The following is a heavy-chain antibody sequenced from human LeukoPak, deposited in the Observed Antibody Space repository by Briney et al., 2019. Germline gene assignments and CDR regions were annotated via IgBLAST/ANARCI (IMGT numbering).Heavy chain of an antibody. Sequence: GGSLRLSCAASGFTFSTYRMSWVRQAPGKGLEWVANIKQDGSEKHYVDSVKGRFTISRDNAKNSLYLQMSSLRAEDTAVYYCTRVEETATTAAIIRKYSYYYYYMDVWGKGNTVTISS. CDR3: TRVEETATTAAIIRKYSYYYYYMDV. CDR2: IKQDGSEK. CDR1: GFTFSTYR. V-gene: IGHV3-7*01. D-gene: IGHD4-11*01. J-gene: IGHJ6*03.